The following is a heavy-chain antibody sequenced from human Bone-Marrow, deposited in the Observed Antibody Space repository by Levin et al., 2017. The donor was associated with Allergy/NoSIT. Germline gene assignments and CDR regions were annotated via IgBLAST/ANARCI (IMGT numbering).Heavy chain of an antibody. CDR2: ISGSNGNT. CDR3: ARDSLGSEIDP. CDR1: GYRFTTYD. Sequence: GGSLRLSCKASGYRFTTYDITWVRQAPGQGLEWMGWISGSNGNTNYAQKLQGRVTITTDTSTSTAYMELRGLRSDDTAVYYCARDSLGSEIDPWGQGTLVTVSS. D-gene: IGHD3-16*01. J-gene: IGHJ5*02. V-gene: IGHV1-18*01.